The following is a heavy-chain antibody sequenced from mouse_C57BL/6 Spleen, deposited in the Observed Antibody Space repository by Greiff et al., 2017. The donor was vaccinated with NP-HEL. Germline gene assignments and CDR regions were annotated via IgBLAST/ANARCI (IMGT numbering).Heavy chain of an antibody. CDR3: ARGYYDYPRAMDY. V-gene: IGHV5-12*01. CDR1: GFTFSDYY. Sequence: EVNVVESGGGLVQPGGSLKLSCAASGFTFSDYYMYWVRQTPEKRLEWVAYISNGGGSTYYPDTVKGRFTISRDNAKNTLYLQRSRLKSEDTAMYYCARGYYDYPRAMDYWGQGTSVTVSS. CDR2: ISNGGGST. D-gene: IGHD2-4*01. J-gene: IGHJ4*01.